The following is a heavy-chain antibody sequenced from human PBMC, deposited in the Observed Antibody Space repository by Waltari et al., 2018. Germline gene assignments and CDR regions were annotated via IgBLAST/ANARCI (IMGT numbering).Heavy chain of an antibody. CDR1: GFTFSSYW. Sequence: EVQLVESGGGWVQPGGSLRLSCAAAGFTFSSYWMLWVRQAPGKGLEWVANIKQDGSEKYYVDSVKGRFTISRDNAKNSLYLQMNSLRAEDTAVYYCARAARGSSLTGNWYFDLWGRGTLVTVSS. J-gene: IGHJ2*01. V-gene: IGHV3-7*01. D-gene: IGHD7-27*01. CDR3: ARAARGSSLTGNWYFDL. CDR2: IKQDGSEK.